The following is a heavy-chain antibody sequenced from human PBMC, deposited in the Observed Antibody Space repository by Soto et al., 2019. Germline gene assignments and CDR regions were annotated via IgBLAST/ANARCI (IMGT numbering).Heavy chain of an antibody. D-gene: IGHD3-3*01. CDR1: GFTFSSYA. V-gene: IGHV3-23*01. Sequence: LSLSCAASGFTFSSYAMSWVRQAPGKGLEWVSAISGRGGSTYYADSVKGRFTISRDNSKNTLYLQMNSLRAEDTAVYYCAKLRFGDLDYFFDFWGQGTLVTVSS. CDR2: ISGRGGST. CDR3: AKLRFGDLDYFFDF. J-gene: IGHJ4*02.